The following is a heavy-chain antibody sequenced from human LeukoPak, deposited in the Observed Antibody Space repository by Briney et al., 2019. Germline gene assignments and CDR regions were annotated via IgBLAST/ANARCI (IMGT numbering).Heavy chain of an antibody. D-gene: IGHD6-6*01. CDR3: ARGGAGSQLVRRGVLDDAFDI. CDR1: GGTFSSYA. CDR2: IIPIFGTA. Sequence: SVKVSCKASGGTFSSYAISWVRQAPGQGLEWMGGIIPIFGTANYAQKFQGRVTITADESTSTAYMELSSLRSEDTAVYYCARGGAGSQLVRRGVLDDAFDIWGQGTMVTVSS. V-gene: IGHV1-69*13. J-gene: IGHJ3*02.